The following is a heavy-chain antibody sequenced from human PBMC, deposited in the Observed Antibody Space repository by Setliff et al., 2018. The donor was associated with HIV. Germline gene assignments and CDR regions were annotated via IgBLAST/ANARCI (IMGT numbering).Heavy chain of an antibody. Sequence: PGGSLRLSCTASGFTFRDFGMSWVRQAPGKGLEWVAFIRSKDYGGTTEYAASVKGRFSLSRDDSKSIAYLQMNSLKTEDTAVYYCTRVDYDFWSGPMTRYYFDYWGQGTLVTVSS. V-gene: IGHV3-49*04. CDR1: GFTFRDFG. D-gene: IGHD3-3*01. J-gene: IGHJ4*02. CDR2: IRSKDYGGTT. CDR3: TRVDYDFWSGPMTRYYFDY.